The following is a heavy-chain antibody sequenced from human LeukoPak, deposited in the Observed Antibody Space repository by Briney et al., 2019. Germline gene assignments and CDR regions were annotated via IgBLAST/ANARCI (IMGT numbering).Heavy chain of an antibody. Sequence: HAGGSLRLSCAASGFTFSSYAMSWVRQAPGKGLEWVSAISGSGVSTYYADSVKGRFTISRDNSKNTLYLRMNNLRAEDTAVYYCAMASTNYYDTSAGHFQHWGQGTLVTVSS. V-gene: IGHV3-23*01. CDR1: GFTFSSYA. CDR2: ISGSGVST. CDR3: AMASTNYYDTSAGHFQH. D-gene: IGHD3-22*01. J-gene: IGHJ1*01.